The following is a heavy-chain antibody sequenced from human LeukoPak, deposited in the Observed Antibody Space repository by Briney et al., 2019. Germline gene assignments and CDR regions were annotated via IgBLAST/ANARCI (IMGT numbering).Heavy chain of an antibody. CDR1: GFTFSSYG. CDR2: ISSDGSNK. D-gene: IGHD2-2*03. Sequence: PGGSLRLSCAASGFTFSSYGMHWVRQAPGKGLEWVAVISSDGSNKYYADSVQGRFTISRDNSRNTLYLQMNSLRAEDTAVYYCAKDILDIVVVPAAMSVTYYHYGMDVWGQGTTVTVSS. J-gene: IGHJ6*02. V-gene: IGHV3-30*18. CDR3: AKDILDIVVVPAAMSVTYYHYGMDV.